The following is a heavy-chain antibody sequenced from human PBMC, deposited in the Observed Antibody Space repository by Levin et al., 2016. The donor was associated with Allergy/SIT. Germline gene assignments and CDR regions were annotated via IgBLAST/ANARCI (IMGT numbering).Heavy chain of an antibody. CDR1: GYSFTSYW. D-gene: IGHD4-17*01. J-gene: IGHJ6*02. Sequence: KVSCKGSGYSFTSYWITWVRQMPGKGLEWMGRIDPSDSYSNYSPSFQGHVTISVDKSISTAYLEWSSLQASDTAMYYCARLAVTPDYYYYGMDVWGQGTTVTVSS. CDR2: IDPSDSYS. CDR3: ARLAVTPDYYYYGMDV. V-gene: IGHV5-10-1*01.